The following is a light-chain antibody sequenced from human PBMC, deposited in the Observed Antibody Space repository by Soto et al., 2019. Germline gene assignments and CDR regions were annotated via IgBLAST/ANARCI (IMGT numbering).Light chain of an antibody. CDR1: QSVSSN. CDR2: GAS. CDR3: QVYGLLPWT. Sequence: EIVMTQSPATLSVSPGERATLSCRASQSVSSNLAWYQQKPGQAPRLLIYGASTRATGIPARFSGSGSGTEFTLTISSLQSEDFALYYCQVYGLLPWTFGQGTRLEIK. J-gene: IGKJ1*01. V-gene: IGKV3-15*01.